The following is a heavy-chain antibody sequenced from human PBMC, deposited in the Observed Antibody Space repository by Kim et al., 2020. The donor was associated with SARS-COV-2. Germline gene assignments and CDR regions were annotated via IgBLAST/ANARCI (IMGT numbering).Heavy chain of an antibody. Sequence: YYADSVKCRFTISRDNAKNSLYLQMNSLRAEDTAVYYCARDSYGSGSYDYWGQGTLVTVSS. D-gene: IGHD3-10*01. CDR3: ARDSYGSGSYDY. V-gene: IGHV3-11*04. J-gene: IGHJ4*02.